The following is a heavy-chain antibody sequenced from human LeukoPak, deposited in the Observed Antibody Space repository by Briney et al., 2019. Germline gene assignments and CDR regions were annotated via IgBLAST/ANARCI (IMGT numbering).Heavy chain of an antibody. Sequence: SETLSLTCAVSGGSISSSSWWSWVRQPPGKGLEWIGEIYHSGSTNYNPSLKSRVTISVDKSKNQFSLKLSSVTAADTAVYYCARVGGELLWFGESSFFDYWGQGTLVTVSS. CDR1: GGSISSSSW. CDR2: IYHSGST. V-gene: IGHV4-4*02. CDR3: ARVGGELLWFGESSFFDY. D-gene: IGHD3-10*01. J-gene: IGHJ4*02.